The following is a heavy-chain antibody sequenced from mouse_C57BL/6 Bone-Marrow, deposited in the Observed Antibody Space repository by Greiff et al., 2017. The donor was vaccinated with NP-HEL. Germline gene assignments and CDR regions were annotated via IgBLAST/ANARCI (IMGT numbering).Heavy chain of an antibody. CDR1: GYTFTDYY. CDR3: ARGGTNAY. V-gene: IGHV1-26*01. CDR2: INPNNGGT. D-gene: IGHD4-1*01. J-gene: IGHJ3*01. Sequence: VQLQQSGPELVKPGASVKISCKASGYTFTDYYMNWVKQSHGKSLEWIGDINPNNGGTSYNQKFKGKATLTVDKSSSTAYMERRSLTSEDSAVYYCARGGTNAYWGQGTLVTVSA.